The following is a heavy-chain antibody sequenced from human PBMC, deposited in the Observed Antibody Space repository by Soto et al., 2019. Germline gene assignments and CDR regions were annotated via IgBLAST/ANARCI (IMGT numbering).Heavy chain of an antibody. V-gene: IGHV3-7*01. CDR2: IKQDESEK. J-gene: IGHJ4*02. Sequence: GGSLRLSCRVSGFAFSSYWMSWVRQAPGKGLEWVASIKQDESEKYYVDSVKGRFTISRDNVQDSLFLQMNSLSAEDTAVYFCVRDVGFDYVNWGQGTLVTVS. D-gene: IGHD3-16*01. CDR1: GFAFSSYW. CDR3: VRDVGFDYVN.